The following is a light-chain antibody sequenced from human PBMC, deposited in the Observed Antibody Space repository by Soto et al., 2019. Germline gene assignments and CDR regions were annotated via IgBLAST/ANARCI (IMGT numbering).Light chain of an antibody. Sequence: DIQMTQSPSTLSASVGDRVTITCRASQSISSWLAWYQQKPGKAPKLLIYKAFSLESGVPSRFSGSGSGTEFTLAISSLQPDDSATYYCQQYNDNWTFGQGTKVEMK. CDR3: QQYNDNWT. CDR2: KAF. CDR1: QSISSW. J-gene: IGKJ1*01. V-gene: IGKV1-5*03.